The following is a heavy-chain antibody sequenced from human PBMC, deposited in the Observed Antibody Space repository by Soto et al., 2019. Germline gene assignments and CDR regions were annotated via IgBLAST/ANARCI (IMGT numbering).Heavy chain of an antibody. D-gene: IGHD2-21*02. CDR1: GDSISSRSYY. J-gene: IGHJ4*02. Sequence: XETLSLTCTVTGDSISSRSYYWGWIRQPPGKGLEWIGSIYYSGSTYNNPSLRSRVSMSIDKSKDQFSLKLKSVTAADTALYFCARQRTSVVTKAYFEVWGPGPLVTVSS. CDR3: ARQRTSVVTKAYFEV. CDR2: IYYSGST. V-gene: IGHV4-39*01.